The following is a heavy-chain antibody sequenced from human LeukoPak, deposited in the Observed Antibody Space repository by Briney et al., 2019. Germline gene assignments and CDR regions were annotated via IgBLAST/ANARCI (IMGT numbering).Heavy chain of an antibody. J-gene: IGHJ4*02. D-gene: IGHD6-19*01. Sequence: GWSLTLSCAASGFTFSSYIMNWVRQAPARGVEGVSSISSSSSYIYYADSVKGRFTISRDNAKNSLYLQMNSLRAEDTAVYYCARDLGNGYSSAAFDYWGQGTLVTVSS. CDR3: ARDLGNGYSSAAFDY. V-gene: IGHV3-21*01. CDR1: GFTFSSYI. CDR2: ISSSSSYI.